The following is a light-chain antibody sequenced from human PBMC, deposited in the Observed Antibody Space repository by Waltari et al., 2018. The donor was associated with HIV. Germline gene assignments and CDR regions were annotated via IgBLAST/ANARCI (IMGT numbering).Light chain of an antibody. CDR3: HQYSTSAIT. CDR2: GAS. V-gene: IGKV3-20*01. J-gene: IGKJ5*01. Sequence: DIVLPQSPGTLSLSPGERATLSCSASQTLNSNYLAWSQQNPGQAPRPVIHGASTRATGIPDRFSGRGSGTDFTLSINRLEPEDSAVYYCHQYSTSAITFGQGTRLEIK. CDR1: QTLNSNY.